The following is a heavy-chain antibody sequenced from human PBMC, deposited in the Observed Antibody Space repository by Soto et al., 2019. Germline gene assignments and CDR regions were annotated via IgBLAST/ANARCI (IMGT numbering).Heavy chain of an antibody. CDR1: GGSFSGCY. CDR2: INHSGST. Sequence: SETLSLTCAVYGGSFSGCYWSWIRQPPGKGLEWIGEINHSGSTYYNPSLKSRVTISVDTSKNQFSLKLSSVTAADTAVYYCARAAATGYCSSTSCYTVGFSYYYYYGTDVWGQGTTVTVSS. D-gene: IGHD2-2*02. CDR3: ARAAATGYCSSTSCYTVGFSYYYYYGTDV. V-gene: IGHV4-34*01. J-gene: IGHJ6*02.